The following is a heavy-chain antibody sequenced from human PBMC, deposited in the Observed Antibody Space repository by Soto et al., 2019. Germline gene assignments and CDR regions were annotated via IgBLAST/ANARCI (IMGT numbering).Heavy chain of an antibody. D-gene: IGHD3-10*01. J-gene: IGHJ4*02. CDR3: ATYGSGSYYPTTFDY. Sequence: QVQLQESGPGLVKPSQTLSLTCTVSGGSISSAGYNWSWIRQHPGKGLEWIGYIYYSGSTYYNPSLKSRVTISVDPSKNQFSLKLSSVPAADTAVYYCATYGSGSYYPTTFDYWGQGTLVTVSS. CDR2: IYYSGST. CDR1: GGSISSAGYN. V-gene: IGHV4-31*03.